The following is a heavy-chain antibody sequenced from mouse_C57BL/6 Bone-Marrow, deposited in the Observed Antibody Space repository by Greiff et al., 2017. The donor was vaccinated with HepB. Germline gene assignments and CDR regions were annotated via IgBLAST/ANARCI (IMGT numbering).Heavy chain of an antibody. CDR3: PYGGYAMDY. V-gene: IGHV1-15*01. Sequence: VKVVESGAELVRPGASVTLSCKASGYTFTDYEMHWVKQTPVHGLEWIGAIDPETGGTAYNQKFKGKAILTADKSSSTAYMELRSLTSEDSAVYYCPYGGYAMDYWGQGTSVTVSS. CDR2: IDPETGGT. CDR1: GYTFTDYE. D-gene: IGHD1-1*02. J-gene: IGHJ4*01.